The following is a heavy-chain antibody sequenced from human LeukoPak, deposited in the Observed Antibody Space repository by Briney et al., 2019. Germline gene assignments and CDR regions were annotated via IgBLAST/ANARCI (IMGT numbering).Heavy chain of an antibody. CDR2: INHSGST. Sequence: SETLSLTCAVYGGSFSGYYWSWIRQPPGKGLEWIGEINHSGSTNYNPSLKSRVTISVDTSKNQFSLKLSSVTAVDTAVYYCARMDTAMVTYYYYGMDVWGQGTTVTVSS. V-gene: IGHV4-34*01. CDR3: ARMDTAMVTYYYYGMDV. J-gene: IGHJ6*02. CDR1: GGSFSGYY. D-gene: IGHD5-18*01.